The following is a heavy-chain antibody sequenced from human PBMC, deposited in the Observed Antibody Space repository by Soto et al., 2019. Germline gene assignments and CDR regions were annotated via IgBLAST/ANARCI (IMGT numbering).Heavy chain of an antibody. CDR2: ISYDGSDK. J-gene: IGHJ6*02. CDR3: ARPNRHYYYYGMDV. V-gene: IGHV3-30-3*01. CDR1: GFTFSSYA. Sequence: QVQLVESGGGVVQPGRSLRLSCAASGFTFSSYAMHWVRQAPGKGLEWVAVISYDGSDKYYADSVKGRFTISRDNSKNTLYLQMNNLRAEDTAVYYCARPNRHYYYYGMDVWGQGTTVTVSS.